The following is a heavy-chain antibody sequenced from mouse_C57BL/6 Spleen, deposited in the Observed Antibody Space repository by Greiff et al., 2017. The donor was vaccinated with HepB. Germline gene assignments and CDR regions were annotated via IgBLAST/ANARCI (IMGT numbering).Heavy chain of an antibody. CDR1: GFTFSSYA. Sequence: VQLKESGGGLVKPGGSLKLSCAASGFTFSSYAMSWVRQTPEKRLEWVATISDGGSYTYYPDNVKGRFTISRDNAKNNLYLQMSHLKSEDTAMYYCARSHDYLFAYWGQGTLVTVSA. CDR2: ISDGGSYT. D-gene: IGHD2-4*01. J-gene: IGHJ3*01. V-gene: IGHV5-4*01. CDR3: ARSHDYLFAY.